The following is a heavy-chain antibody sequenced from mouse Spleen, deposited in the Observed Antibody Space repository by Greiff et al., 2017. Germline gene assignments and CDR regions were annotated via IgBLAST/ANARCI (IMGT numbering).Heavy chain of an antibody. CDR3: ARRDTAKGNY. J-gene: IGHJ2*01. Sequence: QVQLQQSGAELVRPGTSVKVSCKASGYAFTNYLIEWVKQRPGQGLEWIGVINPGSGGTNYNEKFKGKATLTADKSSSTAYMQLSSLTSEDSAVYFGARRDTAKGNYWGQGTTLTVSS. D-gene: IGHD1-2*01. CDR1: GYAFTNYL. CDR2: INPGSGGT. V-gene: IGHV1-54*01.